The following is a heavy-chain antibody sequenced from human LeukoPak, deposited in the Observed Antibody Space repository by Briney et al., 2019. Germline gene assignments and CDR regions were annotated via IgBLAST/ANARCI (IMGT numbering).Heavy chain of an antibody. CDR3: AAFACIVPGSLVF. CDR1: GFTSSAFW. V-gene: IGHV3-7*01. Sequence: GGSLRLSCIASGFTSSAFWTCWVRRPPGKGLEWVANIKIDGSKKEYVDSVKGRFSIFRDNAKNSVYLQMNSLRAEDTAVYYCAAFACIVPGSLVFWGKGTTVIVSS. D-gene: IGHD2-8*01. J-gene: IGHJ6*04. CDR2: IKIDGSKK.